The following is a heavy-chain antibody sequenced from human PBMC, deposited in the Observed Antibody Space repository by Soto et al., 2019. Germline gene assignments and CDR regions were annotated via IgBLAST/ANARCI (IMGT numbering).Heavy chain of an antibody. CDR1: GFTFSSYW. D-gene: IGHD3-3*01. CDR2: IKQDGSEK. V-gene: IGHV3-7*01. CDR3: ASHDDYYDFWSGYYSRVFDY. Sequence: GGSLRLSCAASGFTFSSYWMSWVRQAPGKGLEWVANIKQDGSEKYYVDTVKGRFTISRDNAKNSLYLQMNSLRAEDTAVYYCASHDDYYDFWSGYYSRVFDYWGQGTLVTVSS. J-gene: IGHJ4*02.